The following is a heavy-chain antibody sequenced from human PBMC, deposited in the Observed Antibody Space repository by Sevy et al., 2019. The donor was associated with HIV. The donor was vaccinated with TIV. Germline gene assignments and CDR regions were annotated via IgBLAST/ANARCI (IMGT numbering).Heavy chain of an antibody. V-gene: IGHV4-59*13. Sequence: SETLSLTCTVSGGSIRRYYWSWIRQPPGKGLEWIGYIYNTGNTNYNPSLKSRVTISVDTSKNQFSLRLSSVTAADTAVYYCARVFDSVRAFDFWGQGTMVTVSS. CDR3: ARVFDSVRAFDF. D-gene: IGHD2-21*01. CDR1: GGSIRRYY. CDR2: IYNTGNT. J-gene: IGHJ3*01.